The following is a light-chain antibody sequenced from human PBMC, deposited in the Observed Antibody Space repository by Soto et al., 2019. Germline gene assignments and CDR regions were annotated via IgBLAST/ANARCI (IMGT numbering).Light chain of an antibody. CDR2: RNN. CDR3: AAWDDSLKV. Sequence: QSVLTQPPSVSAAPGQKVTISCSGSSSNIGNNYVYWCQQLPGTAPKLLIYRNNQRPSGVPDRFSGSKSGTSASLAISGLRSEDEADYYCAAWDDSLKVFGTGTKVTVL. J-gene: IGLJ1*01. CDR1: SSNIGNNY. V-gene: IGLV1-47*01.